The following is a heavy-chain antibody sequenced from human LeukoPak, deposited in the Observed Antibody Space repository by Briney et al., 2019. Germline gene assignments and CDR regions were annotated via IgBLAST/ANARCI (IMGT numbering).Heavy chain of an antibody. Sequence: GGSLRLSCAVSGFTFSSYEINWVRQAPGKGLEWGSYISTSGSTIYYADSVKGRFTISRDNAKNSLYLQMNSLRAEDTALYYCARVSYSSSYYFDYWGQGTQVTVSS. J-gene: IGHJ4*02. CDR2: ISTSGSTI. V-gene: IGHV3-48*03. CDR3: ARVSYSSSYYFDY. CDR1: GFTFSSYE. D-gene: IGHD6-6*01.